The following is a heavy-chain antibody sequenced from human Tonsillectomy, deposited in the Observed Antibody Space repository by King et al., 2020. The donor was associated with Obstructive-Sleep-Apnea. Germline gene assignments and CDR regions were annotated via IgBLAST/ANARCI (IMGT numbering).Heavy chain of an antibody. CDR2: ISSSSSYI. CDR3: ARKEERAYYYYGMDV. Sequence: DVQLVESGGGLVKPGGSLRLSYAASGFTFSSYSMNWVRQAPGKGLEWVSSISSSSSYIYYADSVKGRFTISRDNAKNSLYLQMNSLRAEDTAVYYCARKEERAYYYYGMDVWGQGTTVTVSS. CDR1: GFTFSSYS. J-gene: IGHJ6*02. D-gene: IGHD1-1*01. V-gene: IGHV3-21*01.